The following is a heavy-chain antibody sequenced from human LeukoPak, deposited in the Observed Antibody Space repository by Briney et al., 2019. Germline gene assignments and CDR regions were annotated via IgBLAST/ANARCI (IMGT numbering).Heavy chain of an antibody. Sequence: ASVKVSCKASGYTFTSYSINWVRQAPGQGLEWMGWMNPNSGGSGPAQKFQGGVTMTWNTPISTAYMELSSLTSDDTAVYYCAREVRRGTYDYRGQGTLVTVTP. CDR1: GYTFTSYS. V-gene: IGHV1-8*01. CDR2: MNPNSGGS. CDR3: AREVRRGTYDY. J-gene: IGHJ4*02. D-gene: IGHD3-16*01.